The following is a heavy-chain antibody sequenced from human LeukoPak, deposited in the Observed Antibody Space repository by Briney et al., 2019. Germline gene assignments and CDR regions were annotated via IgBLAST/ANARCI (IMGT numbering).Heavy chain of an antibody. V-gene: IGHV1-18*01. Sequence: ASVKVSCKASGYTFTSYDINWVRQAPGQGLEWMGWISAYNGNTNYAQKLQGRVTMTTDTSTSTAYMELRSLRSDDTAVYYCARDSYGGFLHYWGQGTLVTVSS. J-gene: IGHJ4*02. CDR2: ISAYNGNT. D-gene: IGHD3-10*01. CDR3: ARDSYGGFLHY. CDR1: GYTFTSYD.